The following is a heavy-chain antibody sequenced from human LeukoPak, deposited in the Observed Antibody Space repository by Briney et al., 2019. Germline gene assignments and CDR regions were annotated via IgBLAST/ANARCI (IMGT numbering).Heavy chain of an antibody. CDR2: TTGNGGST. CDR1: GFTFSSYA. V-gene: IGHV3-23*01. J-gene: IGHJ4*02. D-gene: IGHD3-10*01. Sequence: PGGSLRLSCAASGFTFSSYAMNWVRQAPGKGMEWVSSTTGNGGSTYHADSVKGRFTVSRDNSKNTLYLQMNSLRAEDTAVYYCAKDHSMVRGINLYYFDYWGQGTLVPVSS. CDR3: AKDHSMVRGINLYYFDY.